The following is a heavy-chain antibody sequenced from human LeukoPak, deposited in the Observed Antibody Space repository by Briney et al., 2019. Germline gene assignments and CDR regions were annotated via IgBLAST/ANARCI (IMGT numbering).Heavy chain of an antibody. V-gene: IGHV3-9*03. CDR3: AKDIGGDYVVGYFDY. CDR2: ISWNSGSI. Sequence: GRSLRLSCAASGFTFDDYAMHWVRQAPGKGLEWVSGISWNSGSIGYADSVKGRFTISRDSAKNSLYLQMNSLRAEDMALYYCAKDIGGDYVVGYFDYWGQGTLVTVSS. CDR1: GFTFDDYA. J-gene: IGHJ4*02. D-gene: IGHD4-17*01.